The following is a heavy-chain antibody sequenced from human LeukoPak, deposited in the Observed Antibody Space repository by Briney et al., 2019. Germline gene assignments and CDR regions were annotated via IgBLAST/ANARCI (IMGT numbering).Heavy chain of an antibody. Sequence: PGGSLRLSCAASGFTFSDYGMHWVRQAPGKGLEWVAFIRYDGSNKYYADSVKGRFTISRDNYKNTLYLQMNSLRAEDTAVYYCAKDRNIVVVPGVMSPIGYWGQGTLVTVSS. CDR1: GFTFSDYG. V-gene: IGHV3-30*02. CDR3: AKDRNIVVVPGVMSPIGY. J-gene: IGHJ4*02. CDR2: IRYDGSNK. D-gene: IGHD2-2*01.